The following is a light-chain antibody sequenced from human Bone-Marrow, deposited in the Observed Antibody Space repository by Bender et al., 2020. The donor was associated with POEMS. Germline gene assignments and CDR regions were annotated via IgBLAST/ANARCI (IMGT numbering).Light chain of an antibody. J-gene: IGLJ3*02. Sequence: QSVLTQPPSASGTPGQSVIISCSGTDSNFGGNNVNWYQHLPGTAPRLVVYSNYQRPSGVPARFSGSKSGNTASLTVSGLQAEDEADYYCKSYVGSSQLGNKNLVFGRGTKLTVL. V-gene: IGLV1-44*01. CDR3: KSYVGSSQLGNKNLV. CDR1: DSNFGGNN. CDR2: SNY.